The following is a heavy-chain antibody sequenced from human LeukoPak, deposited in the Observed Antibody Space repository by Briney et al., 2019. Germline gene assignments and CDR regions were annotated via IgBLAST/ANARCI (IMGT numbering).Heavy chain of an antibody. CDR3: ARQGYVGLYYFDY. Sequence: SETLSLTCTVSGGSIRSSSYYWGWIRQPPGKGLEWIGSIYYSGITYYNPSLKSRLTISVDTSKNQFSLRLSSVTAADTAVYYCARQGYVGLYYFDYWGQGTLVTVSS. J-gene: IGHJ4*02. CDR2: IYYSGIT. D-gene: IGHD2-15*01. CDR1: GGSIRSSSYY. V-gene: IGHV4-39*01.